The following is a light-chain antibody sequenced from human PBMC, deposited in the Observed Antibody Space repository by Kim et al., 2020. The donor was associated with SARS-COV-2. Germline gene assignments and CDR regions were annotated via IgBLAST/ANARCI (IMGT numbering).Light chain of an antibody. Sequence: NYVSWYQHLPGTAPKLVIFNNDQRPSGVPDRFSVSKSGTSTYLVISGLRSEDEADYFCAAWDEGLRGPVFGGGTQLTVL. CDR1: NY. J-gene: IGLJ2*01. CDR2: NND. V-gene: IGLV1-47*02. CDR3: AAWDEGLRGPV.